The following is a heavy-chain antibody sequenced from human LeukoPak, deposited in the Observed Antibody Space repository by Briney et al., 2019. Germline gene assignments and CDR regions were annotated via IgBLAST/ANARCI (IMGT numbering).Heavy chain of an antibody. V-gene: IGHV3-30*18. CDR3: AKDPTHFRVWDDYDNTRLNY. CDR2: ISYDGSNK. Sequence: GGSLRLSCGASAFTFSSYGMHWVRQAPGKGLEWVAVISYDGSNKYYADSVKGRFTISRDNSKNTVYLQMNSLRAEDTAVYYCAKDPTHFRVWDDYDNTRLNYWGQGTLVTVSS. J-gene: IGHJ4*02. CDR1: AFTFSSYG. D-gene: IGHD3-22*01.